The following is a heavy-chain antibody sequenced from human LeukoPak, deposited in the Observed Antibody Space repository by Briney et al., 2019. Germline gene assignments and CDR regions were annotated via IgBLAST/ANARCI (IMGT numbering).Heavy chain of an antibody. D-gene: IGHD3-10*01. CDR3: ARVLPALRSIWFDP. CDR1: GGSFSGYY. J-gene: IGHJ5*02. Sequence: SETLSLTRAVYGGSFSGYYWSWIRQPPGKGLEWIGEINHSGSTNYNPSLKSRVTISVDTSKNQFSLKLSSVTAADTAVYYCARVLPALRSIWFDPWGQGTLVTVSS. V-gene: IGHV4-34*01. CDR2: INHSGST.